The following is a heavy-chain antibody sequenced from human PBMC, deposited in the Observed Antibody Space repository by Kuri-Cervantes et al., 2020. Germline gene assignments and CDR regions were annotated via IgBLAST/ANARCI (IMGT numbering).Heavy chain of an antibody. D-gene: IGHD4-17*01. CDR2: ISSSSSTI. CDR1: GFTFSSYS. CDR3: TKGSLATVTFNYFDN. Sequence: GGSLRLSCAASGFTFSSYSMNWVRQAPGKGLEWVSYISSSSSTIYYADSVKGRFTFSRDNSKNTVYLQMNSLSPEDTAVYYCTKGSLATVTFNYFDNWGQGTQVTVSS. J-gene: IGHJ4*02. V-gene: IGHV3-48*01.